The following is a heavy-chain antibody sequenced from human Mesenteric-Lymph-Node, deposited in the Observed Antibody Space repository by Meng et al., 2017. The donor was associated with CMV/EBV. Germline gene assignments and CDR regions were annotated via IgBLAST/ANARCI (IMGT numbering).Heavy chain of an antibody. Sequence: GESLKISCAASGFTFSSYWMHWVRQAPGKGLVWVSRINSDGSSTSYADSVKGRFTISRDNAKNTLYLQMNSLRAEDTAVYYCARDPGPPPTYYDFWSGYFSGRYYYYGMDVWGQGTTVTVSS. CDR2: INSDGSST. V-gene: IGHV3-74*01. CDR1: GFTFSSYW. CDR3: ARDPGPPPTYYDFWSGYFSGRYYYYGMDV. D-gene: IGHD3-3*01. J-gene: IGHJ6*02.